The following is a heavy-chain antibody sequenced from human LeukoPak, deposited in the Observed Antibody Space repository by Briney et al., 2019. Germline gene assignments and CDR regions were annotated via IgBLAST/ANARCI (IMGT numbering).Heavy chain of an antibody. Sequence: GASVKVSCKASGGTFSSYAISWVRQAPGQGLEWMGGIIPIFGTANYAQKFQGRVTITADESTSTAYMELSSLRSEDTAVYYCLLYPRLYSSGYLDYWGQGTLVTVSS. CDR2: IIPIFGTA. D-gene: IGHD6-19*01. CDR3: LLYPRLYSSGYLDY. V-gene: IGHV1-69*13. J-gene: IGHJ4*02. CDR1: GGTFSSYA.